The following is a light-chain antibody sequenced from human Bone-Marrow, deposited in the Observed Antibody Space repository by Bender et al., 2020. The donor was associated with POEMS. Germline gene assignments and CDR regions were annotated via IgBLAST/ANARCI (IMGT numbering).Light chain of an antibody. Sequence: SYELTQPPSVSVAPGQTASLACGGEDIGGKSVHWYQQKPGQAPVLVVYDDDERPSEIPERFSGSKSANTATLTIHRVEAGDEDDVYCQVWDSSSGLVVFGTGTKVTVL. CDR2: DDD. CDR1: DIGGKS. V-gene: IGLV3-21*02. J-gene: IGLJ1*01. CDR3: QVWDSSSGLVV.